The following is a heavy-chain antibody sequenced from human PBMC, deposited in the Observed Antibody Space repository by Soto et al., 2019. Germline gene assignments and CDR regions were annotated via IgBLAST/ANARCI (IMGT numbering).Heavy chain of an antibody. CDR1: GFTFNNYA. Sequence: EVQLLESGGGVVQPGGSLRLSCAASGFTFNNYALNWVRQAPGKGLERVSSISGTGGSTFYAGSAKGRFTISRDNSKNTLFLQMTSLRAEDTAVYYCGKGNSKWGTGDAFDIWAQGTMVTVSS. D-gene: IGHD7-27*01. V-gene: IGHV3-23*01. CDR2: ISGTGGST. CDR3: GKGNSKWGTGDAFDI. J-gene: IGHJ3*02.